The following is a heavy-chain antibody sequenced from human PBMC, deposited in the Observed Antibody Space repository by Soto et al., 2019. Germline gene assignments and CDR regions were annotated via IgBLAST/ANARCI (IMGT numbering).Heavy chain of an antibody. J-gene: IGHJ6*02. Sequence: QVQLQESGPGLVKPSETLSLTCTVSGGSISSYYWSWIRQPPGKGLEWIGYIYYSGSTNYNPSLKSRVTISVDTSKNQFSLKLSSVTASDTAVYYCARVPCGQRVYYYYYGMDVWGQGTTVTVSS. CDR1: GGSISSYY. CDR3: ARVPCGQRVYYYYYGMDV. CDR2: IYYSGST. V-gene: IGHV4-59*01. D-gene: IGHD2-21*01.